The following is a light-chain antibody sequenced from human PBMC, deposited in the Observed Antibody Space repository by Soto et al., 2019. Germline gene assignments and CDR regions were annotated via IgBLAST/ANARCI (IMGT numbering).Light chain of an antibody. J-gene: IGLJ2*01. CDR3: CSYSGSSTIVV. V-gene: IGLV2-14*03. CDR1: SSDVGGYNF. Sequence: QSALTQPASVSGSPGQSITISCTGTSSDVGGYNFVSWYQQHPGKAPRLIILDVNNRPSGVSTRFSGSKSGNTASLTISGLQAEDEADYYCCSYSGSSTIVVFGGGTKLTVL. CDR2: DVN.